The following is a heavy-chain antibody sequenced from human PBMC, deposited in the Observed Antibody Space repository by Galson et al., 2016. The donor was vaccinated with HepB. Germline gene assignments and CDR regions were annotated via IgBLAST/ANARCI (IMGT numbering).Heavy chain of an antibody. Sequence: AVSGGSISSGGYSWSWIRQPLGKGLEWIGYISHNGTTYYNLSLKSRVTILVDRSKNQFSLRLRSVTAADTAVYYCARGVGSSSWFRFDPWGQGALVTVSS. J-gene: IGHJ5*02. CDR1: GGSISSGGYS. V-gene: IGHV4-30-2*01. CDR2: ISHNGTT. D-gene: IGHD6-13*01. CDR3: ARGVGSSSWFRFDP.